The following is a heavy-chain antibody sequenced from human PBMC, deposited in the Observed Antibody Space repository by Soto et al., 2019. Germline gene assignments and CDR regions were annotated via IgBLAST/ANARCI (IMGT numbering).Heavy chain of an antibody. Sequence: QVQLQESGPGLVKPSGTLSLTCAVSGGSISSSNWWSWVRQPPGKGLEWIGELCQSGSTNYHPSPNSRFNISVDKSKTQFSLKLSTVTAADTAVYYCARVSGRHDYGMDVWGQGTTVTVSS. J-gene: IGHJ6*02. CDR2: LCQSGST. CDR3: ARVSGRHDYGMDV. V-gene: IGHV4-4*02. D-gene: IGHD1-26*01. CDR1: GGSISSSNW.